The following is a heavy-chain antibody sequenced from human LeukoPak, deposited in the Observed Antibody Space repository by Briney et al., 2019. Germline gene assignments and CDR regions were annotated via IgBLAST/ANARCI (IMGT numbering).Heavy chain of an antibody. CDR2: IYYSGST. J-gene: IGHJ4*02. CDR3: ARADYYDSSGPFDY. Sequence: SETLSLTCAVYGGSFSSYYWSWIRQPPGKGLEWIGYIYYSGSTNYNPSLKSRVTISVDTSKNQFSLKLSSVTAADTAVYYCARADYYDSSGPFDYWGQGTLVTVSS. CDR1: GGSFSSYY. D-gene: IGHD3-22*01. V-gene: IGHV4-59*08.